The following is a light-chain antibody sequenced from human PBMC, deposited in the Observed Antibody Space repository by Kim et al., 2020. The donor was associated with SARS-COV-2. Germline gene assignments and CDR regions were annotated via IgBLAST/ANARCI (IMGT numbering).Light chain of an antibody. V-gene: IGKV1-39*01. CDR1: QSIIIY. Sequence: SASVGDEVTITCRSNQSIIIYLNWYQQKSGEAPKLLMYTATLLRSGVPSRFRGSGSETDFSLTISSVQPEDFATYYCQQSHSTPYTFGQGTKLEI. J-gene: IGKJ2*01. CDR2: TAT. CDR3: QQSHSTPYT.